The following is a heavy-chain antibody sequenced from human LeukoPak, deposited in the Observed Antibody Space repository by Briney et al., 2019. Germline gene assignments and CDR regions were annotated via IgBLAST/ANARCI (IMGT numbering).Heavy chain of an antibody. V-gene: IGHV3-7*01. J-gene: IGHJ4*02. Sequence: GGSLRLSCEGSGFTFSSYWMSWVRQAPGKGLEWVANIKQDGSEKYYVDSVKGRFTISRDNAKNSLYLQMNSLRAEDTAVYYCAKGGEIVATIGFDYWGQGTLVTVPS. CDR2: IKQDGSEK. CDR1: GFTFSSYW. D-gene: IGHD5-12*01. CDR3: AKGGEIVATIGFDY.